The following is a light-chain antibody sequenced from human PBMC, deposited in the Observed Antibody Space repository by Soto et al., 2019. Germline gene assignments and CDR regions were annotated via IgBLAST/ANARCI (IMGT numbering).Light chain of an antibody. CDR3: QQYKDWPPLT. J-gene: IGKJ4*01. CDR1: QNININ. CDR2: GAS. Sequence: EIVMTQSPLTLSVSPGERATLTCRASQNININLAWYQQRPGQAPRVLIYGASSRASGIPDRFSGSGSGTDFTLTINRLEPDDFAFYYCQQYKDWPPLTFGGGTRLEIK. V-gene: IGKV3D-15*01.